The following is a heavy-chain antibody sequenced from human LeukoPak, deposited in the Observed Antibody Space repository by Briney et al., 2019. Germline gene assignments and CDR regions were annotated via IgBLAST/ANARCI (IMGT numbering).Heavy chain of an antibody. V-gene: IGHV1-69*05. CDR2: IIPIFGTA. CDR3: ARDPYYYDSSGYYDY. D-gene: IGHD3-22*01. J-gene: IGHJ4*02. Sequence: SVKVSCKASGGTFSSYAISWVRQAPGQGLEWMGGIIPIFGTANYAQKFQGRVTITTDESTSTAYMELSSLRSEDTAVYYCARDPYYYDSSGYYDYWGQGTLVTVS. CDR1: GGTFSSYA.